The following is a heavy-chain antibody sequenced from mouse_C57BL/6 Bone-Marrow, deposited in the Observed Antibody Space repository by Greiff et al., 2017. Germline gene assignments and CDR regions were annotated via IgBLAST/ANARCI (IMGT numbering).Heavy chain of an antibody. Sequence: QVQLQQSGAELMKPGASVKLSCKATGYTFTGYWIEWVKQRPGHGLEWIGEILPGRGITNYTGKFKGKDTFTADTSSNTAYMQLSSLTTEDSAIYYCAREDTRDAMDYWGQGTSVTVSS. CDR3: AREDTRDAMDY. V-gene: IGHV1-9*01. J-gene: IGHJ4*01. D-gene: IGHD1-1*01. CDR1: GYTFTGYW. CDR2: ILPGRGIT.